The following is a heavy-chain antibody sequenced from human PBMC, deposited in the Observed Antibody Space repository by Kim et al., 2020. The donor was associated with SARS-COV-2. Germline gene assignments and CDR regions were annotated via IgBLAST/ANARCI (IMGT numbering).Heavy chain of an antibody. V-gene: IGHV4-34*01. D-gene: IGHD6-13*01. CDR3: ARRMTAATRSFDA. J-gene: IGHJ4*02. Sequence: NYNPSLKSRVTLSVDTSKNQVSLKLNSVTAADTALYYCARRMTAATRSFDAWGQGVLATVSS.